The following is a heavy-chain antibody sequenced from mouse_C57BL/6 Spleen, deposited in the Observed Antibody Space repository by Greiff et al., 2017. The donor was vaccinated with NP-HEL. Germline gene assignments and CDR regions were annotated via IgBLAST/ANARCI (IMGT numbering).Heavy chain of an antibody. J-gene: IGHJ3*01. Sequence: QVQLQQPGAELVRPGSSVKLSCKASGYTFTSYWVHWVKQRPIQGLEWIGNIDPSDSETHYNQKFKDKATLTVDKSSSTAYMQLSSLTSEDSAVYYCARDGYDLAYWGQGTLVTVSA. CDR2: IDPSDSET. CDR1: GYTFTSYW. V-gene: IGHV1-52*01. D-gene: IGHD2-2*01. CDR3: ARDGYDLAY.